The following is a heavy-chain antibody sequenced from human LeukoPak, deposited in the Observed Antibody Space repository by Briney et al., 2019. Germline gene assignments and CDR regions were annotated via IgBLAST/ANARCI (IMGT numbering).Heavy chain of an antibody. CDR2: MHYSGSA. D-gene: IGHD4-17*01. J-gene: IGHJ4*02. CDR3: AREVDYGDRIFDY. CDR1: GVSISSCH. Sequence: SETLSLTCTVSGVSISSCHWSWIRQSPGRGLEWIAYMHYSGSANYNPSLKSRVTMSVDTSKNQFSLKLSSVTAADTAVYFCAREVDYGDRIFDYWGQGTLVTVSS. V-gene: IGHV4-59*01.